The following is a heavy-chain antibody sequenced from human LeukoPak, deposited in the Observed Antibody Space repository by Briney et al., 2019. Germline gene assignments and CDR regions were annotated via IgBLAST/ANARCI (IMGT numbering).Heavy chain of an antibody. J-gene: IGHJ4*02. CDR1: GFTFGSHA. CDR3: GKTTVGYSSGQKPAWPVDY. V-gene: IGHV3-23*01. CDR2: IFGSGGSP. Sequence: GGSLRLSCEASGFTFGSHAMYWVRQAPGKGLDWVAGIFGSGGSPHYADSVKGRFTISRDNSRNTVYLQINSLRAEDTAVYYCGKTTVGYSSGQKPAWPVDYWGQGTLVTVSS. D-gene: IGHD5-18*01.